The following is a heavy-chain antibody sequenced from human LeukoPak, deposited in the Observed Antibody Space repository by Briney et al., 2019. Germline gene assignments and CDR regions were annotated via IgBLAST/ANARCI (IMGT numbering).Heavy chain of an antibody. CDR1: GGSISSSSYY. J-gene: IGHJ4*02. D-gene: IGHD1-26*01. Sequence: SETLSLTCTVSGGSISSSSYYWSWIRQPPGKGLEWIGYIYYSGSTNYNPSLKSRVTISADTSKNRFSLKLSSVTAADTAVYYCATGGIYYLPYWGQGTLVTVSS. CDR3: ATGGIYYLPY. V-gene: IGHV4-61*01. CDR2: IYYSGST.